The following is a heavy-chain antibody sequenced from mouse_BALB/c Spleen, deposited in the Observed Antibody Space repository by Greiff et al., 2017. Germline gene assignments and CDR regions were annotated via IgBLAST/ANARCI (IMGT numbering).Heavy chain of an antibody. Sequence: EVQLQQSGAELVKPGASVKLSCTASGFNIKDTYMHWVKQRPEQGLEWIGRIDPANGNTKYDPKFQGKATMTADTSSNTAYLQLSSLTSEDTAVYYCKGEWGNQDAMDYWGQGTSVTVSS. V-gene: IGHV14-3*02. CDR1: GFNIKDTY. J-gene: IGHJ4*01. CDR3: KGEWGNQDAMDY. CDR2: IDPANGNT. D-gene: IGHD1-3*01.